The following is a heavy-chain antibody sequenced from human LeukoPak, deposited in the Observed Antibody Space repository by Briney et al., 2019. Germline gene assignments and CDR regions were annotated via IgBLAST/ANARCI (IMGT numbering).Heavy chain of an antibody. V-gene: IGHV3-33*06. CDR1: GFTFSSYG. CDR3: AKDSDSSGYYSPGLDAFDI. J-gene: IGHJ3*02. CDR2: IWYDGSNK. Sequence: SGGSLRLSCAASGFTFSSYGMHWVRQAPGKGLEWVAVIWYDGSNKYYADSVKGRFTISRDNSKNTLYLQMNSLRAEDTAVYYCAKDSDSSGYYSPGLDAFDIWGQGTMVTVSS. D-gene: IGHD3-22*01.